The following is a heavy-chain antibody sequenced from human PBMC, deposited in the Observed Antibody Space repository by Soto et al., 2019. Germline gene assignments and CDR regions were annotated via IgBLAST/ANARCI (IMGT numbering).Heavy chain of an antibody. CDR3: ARDPWGHVSPGGYYYGMDV. CDR2: ISSRSDTI. V-gene: IGHV3-11*01. CDR1: GFTFSDYY. Sequence: QVQLVESGGKLVKPEGSLRLSCAASGFTFSDYYMSWIRQAPGKGLEWISYISSRSDTIYYADSVKGRFTISRDSAKNSLYLQMNSLRAEDTAVYYCARDPWGHVSPGGYYYGMDVWGQGTAVTVSS. J-gene: IGHJ6*02. D-gene: IGHD3-16*01.